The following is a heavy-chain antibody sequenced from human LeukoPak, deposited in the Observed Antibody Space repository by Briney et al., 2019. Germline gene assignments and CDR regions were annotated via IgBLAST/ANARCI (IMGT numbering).Heavy chain of an antibody. Sequence: SETLSLTCTVSGGSISSGGYYWSWIRQHPGKGLEWIGYIYYSGSTYYNPSLKSRVIISVDTSKNQFSLKLSSVTAADTAVYFCARGQWGDTAIRHWGQGILVTVSS. D-gene: IGHD5-18*01. CDR1: GGSISSGGYY. J-gene: IGHJ4*02. V-gene: IGHV4-30-4*08. CDR3: ARGQWGDTAIRH. CDR2: IYYSGST.